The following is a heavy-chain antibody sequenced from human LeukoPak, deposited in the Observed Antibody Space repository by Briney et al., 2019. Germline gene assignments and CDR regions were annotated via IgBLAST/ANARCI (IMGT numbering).Heavy chain of an antibody. CDR3: ARSLAVAGTHYYYYYYGMDV. Sequence: GGSLRLSCAASGFTFSSYSMNWVRQAPGKGLEWVSSISSSGSYIYYADSVKGRFTISRDNAKNSLYLQMNSLRAEDTAVYYCARSLAVAGTHYYYYYYGMDVWGQGTTVTVSS. V-gene: IGHV3-21*01. CDR2: ISSSGSYI. CDR1: GFTFSSYS. J-gene: IGHJ6*02. D-gene: IGHD6-19*01.